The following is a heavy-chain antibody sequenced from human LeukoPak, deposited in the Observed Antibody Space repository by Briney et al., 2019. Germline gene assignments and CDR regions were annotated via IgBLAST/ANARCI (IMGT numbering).Heavy chain of an antibody. D-gene: IGHD3-10*01. CDR2: IYSSGST. V-gene: IGHV4-4*08. J-gene: IGHJ4*02. CDR3: ARKPIFASGRHWYYFDN. Sequence: SETLSLTCTVSGGSISSYYWSWIRQPPGKGLEWIGYIYSSGSTYYNPSLKSRVTISVDTSKNQFSLKLNSVTAADTAIYYCARKPIFASGRHWYYFDNWGQGTLVTVSS. CDR1: GGSISSYY.